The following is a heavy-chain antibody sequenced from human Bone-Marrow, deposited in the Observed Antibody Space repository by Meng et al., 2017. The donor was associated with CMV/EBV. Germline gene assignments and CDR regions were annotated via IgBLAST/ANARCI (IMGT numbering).Heavy chain of an antibody. CDR2: IIPILGIA. J-gene: IGHJ5*02. Sequence: SVKVSCKASGGTFSSYAISWVRQAPGQGLEWMGGIIPILGIANYAQKFQGRDTITADKSTSTAYMELSSLRSEDTAVYYCARVIAAAGQGWFDPWGQGALVTFSS. D-gene: IGHD6-13*01. CDR1: GGTFSSYA. CDR3: ARVIAAAGQGWFDP. V-gene: IGHV1-69*10.